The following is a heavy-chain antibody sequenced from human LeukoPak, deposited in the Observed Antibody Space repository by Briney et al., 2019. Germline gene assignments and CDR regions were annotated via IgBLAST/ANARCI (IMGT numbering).Heavy chain of an antibody. J-gene: IGHJ4*02. V-gene: IGHV3-66*01. CDR3: AGGPDSSNWYEPVDY. D-gene: IGHD6-13*01. Sequence: GGSLRLSCAASGFTVSSNYMSWVRQAPGKGLEWVSDIYSGGSTYHADSVKGRFTICRDNSNDTLFLQRNSLRAEDTAVYYCAGGPDSSNWYEPVDYWGQGTLVTVSS. CDR2: IYSGGST. CDR1: GFTVSSNY.